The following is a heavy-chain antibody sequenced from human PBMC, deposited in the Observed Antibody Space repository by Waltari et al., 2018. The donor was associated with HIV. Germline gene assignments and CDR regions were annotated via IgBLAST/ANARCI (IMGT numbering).Heavy chain of an antibody. J-gene: IGHJ5*02. CDR1: GYSFTSYV. D-gene: IGHD4-4*01. CDR3: ARYSNYEGGQDL. Sequence: QAQLVQSGAEVKNPGASVTLSCKASGYSFTSYVIHWMRQAPGKRFEWMGWINTFNGITKISPNFQGRGSTIRDTSAKKAFMGLGSLKADDTAVYYCARYSNYEGGQDLWGQGTLVTVSS. CDR2: INTFNGIT. V-gene: IGHV1-3*04.